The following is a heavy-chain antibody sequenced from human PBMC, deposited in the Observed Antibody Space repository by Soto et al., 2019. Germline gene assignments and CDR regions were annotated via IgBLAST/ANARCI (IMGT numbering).Heavy chain of an antibody. D-gene: IGHD4-17*01. CDR2: ISISSSTI. Sequence: GESLRLSCAASGFTFSSYSMNWVRQAPGKGLEWVSYISISSSTIYYADSVKGRFTISRDNAKNSLYLQMNSLRADDTAVYYCAMAYGDYTDYWGQGTLVTVSS. CDR3: AMAYGDYTDY. CDR1: GFTFSSYS. J-gene: IGHJ4*02. V-gene: IGHV3-48*01.